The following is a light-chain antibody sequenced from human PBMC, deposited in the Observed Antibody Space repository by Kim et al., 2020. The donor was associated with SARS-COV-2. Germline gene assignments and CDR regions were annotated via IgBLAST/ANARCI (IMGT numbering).Light chain of an antibody. J-gene: IGLJ2*01. CDR3: NSRDSNDYVV. CDR1: SIRSYY. CDR2: GKD. Sequence: VALGQTVRITCQGDSIRSYYATWDQQKPGQAPKVVIYGKDNRPSGVPDRFSGSSSGNTAYLTITGTQAGDEADYYCNSRDSNDYVVFGGGTKVTVL. V-gene: IGLV3-19*01.